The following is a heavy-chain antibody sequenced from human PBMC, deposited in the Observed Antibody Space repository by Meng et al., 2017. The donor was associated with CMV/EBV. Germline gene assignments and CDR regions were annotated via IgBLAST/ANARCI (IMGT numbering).Heavy chain of an antibody. J-gene: IGHJ6*02. CDR1: GFSFSSYE. D-gene: IGHD3-22*01. V-gene: IGHV3-48*03. CDR3: ARYPFGSHVYDSSGYGMDV. Sequence: GESLKISCAASGFSFSSYEMNWVRQAPGKGLEWVSYISSSGSTIYYADSVKGRFTISRDNAKNSLYLQTNSLRAEDTAVYYCARYPFGSHVYDSSGYGMDVWGQGTTVTVSS. CDR2: ISSSGSTI.